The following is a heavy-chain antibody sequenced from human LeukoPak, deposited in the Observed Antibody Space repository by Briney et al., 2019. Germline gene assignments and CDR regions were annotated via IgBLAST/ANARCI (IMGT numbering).Heavy chain of an antibody. D-gene: IGHD2-2*01. CDR2: INPNSGGT. Sequence: ASVKVSCKGSGYIFPDYYIYWVRQAPGQGLEWMGRINPNSGGTNYAQKFQGRVTMTRDTSISTVYMELSRLRSDDTAVYYCAGDGGYCSSGTICYSRAEYYYYGMDVWGQGTTVTVSS. CDR3: AGDGGYCSSGTICYSRAEYYYYGMDV. V-gene: IGHV1-2*06. CDR1: GYIFPDYY. J-gene: IGHJ6*02.